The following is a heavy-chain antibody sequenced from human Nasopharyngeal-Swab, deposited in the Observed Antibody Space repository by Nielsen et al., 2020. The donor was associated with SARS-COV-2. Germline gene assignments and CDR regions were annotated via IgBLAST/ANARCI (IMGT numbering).Heavy chain of an antibody. Sequence: GESLKISCTASGFTFGDYAMSWVRQAPGKGLEWVGFIRSKAYGGTTEYAASVKGRFTIARDDSKSIAYLQMNSLKTEDTAVYYCTRDIRVRGVPSDYYYGMGVWGQGTTVTVSS. CDR1: GFTFGDYA. V-gene: IGHV3-49*04. D-gene: IGHD3-10*01. J-gene: IGHJ6*02. CDR2: IRSKAYGGTT. CDR3: TRDIRVRGVPSDYYYGMGV.